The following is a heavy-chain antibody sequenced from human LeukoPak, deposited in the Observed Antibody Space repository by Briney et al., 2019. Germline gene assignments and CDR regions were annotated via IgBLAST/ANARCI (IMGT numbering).Heavy chain of an antibody. D-gene: IGHD1-26*01. J-gene: IGHJ4*02. CDR1: GHSMSSGYY. CDR2: IYYSGST. Sequence: SETLSLTCAVSGHSMSSGYYWGWIRQPPGEGLEWIGSIYYSGSTYYNPSLKSRVTISVDTSKNQFSLKLSSVTAADTAVYYCARVWGSYPFDYWGQGTLVTVSS. V-gene: IGHV4-38-2*01. CDR3: ARVWGSYPFDY.